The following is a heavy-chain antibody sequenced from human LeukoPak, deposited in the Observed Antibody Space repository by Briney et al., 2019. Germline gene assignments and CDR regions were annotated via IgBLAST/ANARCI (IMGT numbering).Heavy chain of an antibody. CDR3: AGAVAATNGDY. V-gene: IGHV1-69*04. D-gene: IGHD6-19*01. J-gene: IGHJ4*02. Sequence: ASVKVSCKASGGTFSSYAISWVRQAPGQGLEWMGRIIPILGIANYAQKFQGRVTITADKSTSTAYMELSSLRSEDTAVYYCAGAVAATNGDYWGQGTLVTVSP. CDR1: GGTFSSYA. CDR2: IIPILGIA.